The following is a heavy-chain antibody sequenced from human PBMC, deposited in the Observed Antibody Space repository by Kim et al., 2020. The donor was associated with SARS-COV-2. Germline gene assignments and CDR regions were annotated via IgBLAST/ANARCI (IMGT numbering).Heavy chain of an antibody. CDR2: ISPYNGNT. Sequence: ASVNVSCKTSGYRFIRYGITWVRQAPGQGLEWMAWISPYNGNTRYAKNLQMQGRVTVTTDTSTDTVYMELRSLRSDDTAVYYCARDQEYGYSSSSWHYWGQGTLVTVSS. J-gene: IGHJ4*02. CDR3: ARDQEYGYSSSSWHY. D-gene: IGHD6-6*01. CDR1: GYRFIRYG. V-gene: IGHV1-18*01.